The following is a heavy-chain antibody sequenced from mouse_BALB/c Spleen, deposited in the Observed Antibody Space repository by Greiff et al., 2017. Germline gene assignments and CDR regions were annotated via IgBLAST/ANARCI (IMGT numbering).Heavy chain of an antibody. V-gene: IGHV2-9*02. CDR3: ARDRGYGNYWGAMDY. CDR2: IWAGGST. J-gene: IGHJ4*01. D-gene: IGHD2-10*02. CDR1: GFSLTSYG. Sequence: VKLLESGPGLVAPSQSLSITCTVSGFSLTSYGVHWVRQPPGKGLEWLGVIWAGGSTNYNSALMSRLSISKDNSKSQVFLKMNSLQTDDTAMYYCARDRGYGNYWGAMDYWGQGTSVTVSS.